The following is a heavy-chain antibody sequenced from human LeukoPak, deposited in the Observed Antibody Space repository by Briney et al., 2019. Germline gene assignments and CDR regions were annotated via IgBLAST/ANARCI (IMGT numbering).Heavy chain of an antibody. CDR3: ARHGASFDY. CDR2: IYPGDSES. D-gene: IGHD1-26*01. CDR1: GYSFTSHW. Sequence: GESLKISCKGSGYSFTSHWIGWVRQMPGKGLEWMGIIYPGDSESRYSPSFQGQVTFSADKSISTAYLQWSSLKASDTAIYYCARHGASFDYWGQGTLVTVSS. J-gene: IGHJ4*02. V-gene: IGHV5-51*01.